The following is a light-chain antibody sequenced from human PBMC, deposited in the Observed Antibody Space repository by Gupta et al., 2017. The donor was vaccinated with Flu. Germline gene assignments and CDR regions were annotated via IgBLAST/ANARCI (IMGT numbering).Light chain of an antibody. J-gene: IGLJ1*01. Sequence: SSELTQDPAVSVALGQTVRITCQGDSFRNYYATWYQQKPGQAPIIVMYGKQNRPSGSPDRFSGSTSRSTAAVTITGAQEEEEADYYCSSRDKTDGNVTVFGAGTRVTVL. CDR3: SSRDKTDGNVTV. CDR2: GKQ. V-gene: IGLV3-19*01. CDR1: SFRNYY.